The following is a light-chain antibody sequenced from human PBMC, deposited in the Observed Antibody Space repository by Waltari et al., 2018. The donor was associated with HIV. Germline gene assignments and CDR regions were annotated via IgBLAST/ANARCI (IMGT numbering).Light chain of an antibody. V-gene: IGLV3-10*01. CDR1: ALPHTY. CDR2: EDS. Sequence: SYELTQPPSVSVSPGPAARITCSGDALPHTYAYWYQQKSGQAPVLVIYEDSERPSGSPERFSGSSSGTMATLTISGAQVEDEADYYCYSTDSSGYPLFGGGTKLTVL. CDR3: YSTDSSGYPL. J-gene: IGLJ2*01.